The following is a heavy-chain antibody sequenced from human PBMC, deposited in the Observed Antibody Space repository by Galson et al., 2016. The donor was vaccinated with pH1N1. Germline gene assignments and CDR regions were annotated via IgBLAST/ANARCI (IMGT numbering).Heavy chain of an antibody. CDR2: ITKRPEGYTT. CDR3: TREDHHKFDY. CDR1: GFTFSGLY. V-gene: IGHV3-72*01. Sequence: SLRLSCAASGFTFSGLYMDWVRQAPGKGLEWVGRITKRPEGYTTQDATSVKGRFIISRDDSKGLLYLHMNSLKTEDTAVYYCTREDHHKFDYWGQGTLVTVS. J-gene: IGHJ4*02.